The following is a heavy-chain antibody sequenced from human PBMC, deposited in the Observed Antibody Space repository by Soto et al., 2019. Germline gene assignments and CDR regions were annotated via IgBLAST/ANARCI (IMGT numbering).Heavy chain of an antibody. CDR1: GYSFTSYW. D-gene: IGHD3-16*02. CDR3: ARSSIMITFGGVIGSYGMDV. J-gene: IGHJ6*02. CDR2: IDPSDSYT. Sequence: GESLKISCKGSGYSFTSYWISWVRQMPGKGLEWMGRIDPSDSYTNYSPSFQGHVTISADKSISTAYLQWSSLKASDTAMYYCARSSIMITFGGVIGSYGMDVWGQGTTVTVSS. V-gene: IGHV5-10-1*01.